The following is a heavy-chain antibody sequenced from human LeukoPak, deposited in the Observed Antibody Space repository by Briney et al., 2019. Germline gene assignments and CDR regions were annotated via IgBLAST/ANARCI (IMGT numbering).Heavy chain of an antibody. J-gene: IGHJ5*02. D-gene: IGHD1-26*01. CDR1: GGPISSSTYY. Sequence: SETLSLTCTVSGGPISSSTYYWGWIRQPPGKGLEWIGSIFYSAYTYYNPSLKSQVSISVDTSKNQFSLKLSSVTAADTAVYYCARDQAGVGATGWFDPWGQGTLVTVSS. CDR2: IFYSAYT. CDR3: ARDQAGVGATGWFDP. V-gene: IGHV4-39*07.